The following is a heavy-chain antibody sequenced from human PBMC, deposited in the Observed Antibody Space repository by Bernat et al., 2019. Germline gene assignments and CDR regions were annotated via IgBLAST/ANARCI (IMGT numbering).Heavy chain of an antibody. V-gene: IGHV3-48*03. Sequence: EVQLVESGGGLVQPGGSLRLSCAASGFTFSSYEMNWVRQAPGKGLEWVSYISSSGSTIYYADSVKGRFTISRDNAKNSLYLQMNSRRAEDTAVYYCAREALSEQWLVPDFDYWGQGTLVTVSS. CDR3: AREALSEQWLVPDFDY. CDR2: ISSSGSTI. J-gene: IGHJ4*02. D-gene: IGHD6-19*01. CDR1: GFTFSSYE.